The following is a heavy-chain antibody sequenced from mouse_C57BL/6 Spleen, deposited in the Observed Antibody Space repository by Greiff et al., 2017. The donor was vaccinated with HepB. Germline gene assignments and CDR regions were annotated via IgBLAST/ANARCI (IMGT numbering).Heavy chain of an antibody. CDR1: GYTFTSYW. V-gene: IGHV1-50*01. CDR2: IDPSDSYT. J-gene: IGHJ4*01. Sequence: QVQLQQPGAELVKPGASVKLSCKASGYTFTSYWMQWVKQRPGQGLEWIGEIDPSDSYTNYNQKFKGKATLTVDTSSSKAYMQLSSLTSEDSAVYDCARSGAGGRGAMDYWGQGTSVTVSS. CDR3: ARSGAGGRGAMDY. D-gene: IGHD3-3*01.